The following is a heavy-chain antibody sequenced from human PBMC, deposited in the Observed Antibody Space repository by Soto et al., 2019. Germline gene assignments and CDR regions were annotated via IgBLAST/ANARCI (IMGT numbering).Heavy chain of an antibody. CDR3: ASPAARPSYYYGMDV. CDR2: ISYDGSNK. J-gene: IGHJ6*02. V-gene: IGHV3-30-3*01. CDR1: GFTFSSYT. D-gene: IGHD6-6*01. Sequence: QVQLVESGGGVVQPGRSLRLSCAASGFTFSSYTMHWVRQAPGKGLEWVAVISYDGSNKYYADSVKGRFTISRDNSKNTLYLQMNSLRAEDTAVYYCASPAARPSYYYGMDVWGQGTTVTVSS.